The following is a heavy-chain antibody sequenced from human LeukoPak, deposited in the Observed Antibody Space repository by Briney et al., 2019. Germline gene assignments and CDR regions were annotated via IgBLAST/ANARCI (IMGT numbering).Heavy chain of an antibody. CDR2: ISGSGGST. D-gene: IGHD3-22*01. J-gene: IGHJ4*02. CDR3: AKAAEPHYYDSSGYVNY. Sequence: PGGSLRLSCAASGFTFNSYATGWVRQAPGKGLEWVSGISGSGGSTYYADSVKGRFTISRDNSKNTLYLQMNSLRAEDTAVYYCAKAAEPHYYDSSGYVNYWGQGTLVTVSS. V-gene: IGHV3-23*01. CDR1: GFTFNSYA.